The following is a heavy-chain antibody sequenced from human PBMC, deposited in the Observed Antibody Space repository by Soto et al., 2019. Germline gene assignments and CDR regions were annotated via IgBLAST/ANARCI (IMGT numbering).Heavy chain of an antibody. CDR3: ARRYGDCFDY. CDR2: IFYTGST. J-gene: IGHJ4*02. Sequence: SETLSLTCTVSSGSISSGGYYWSWIRQHPGKGLEWIGHIFYTGSTYYNPSLRSRVTISVDTSQNQFSLSLRSVTAADTAVYYCARRYGDCFDYWGQGTLVTVSS. CDR1: SGSISSGGYY. D-gene: IGHD4-17*01. V-gene: IGHV4-31*03.